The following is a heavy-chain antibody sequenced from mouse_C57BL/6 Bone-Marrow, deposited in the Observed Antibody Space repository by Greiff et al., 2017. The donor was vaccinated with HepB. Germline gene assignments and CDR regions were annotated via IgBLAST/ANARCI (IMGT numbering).Heavy chain of an antibody. Sequence: DVKLVESEGGLVQPGSSMKLSCTASGFTFSDYYMAWVRQVPEKGLEWVTNINYDGSSTYYLDSLKSRFIISRDNAKNILYLQMSSLKSEDTATYYCARGRDYPEMDYRGQGTSVTVSS. CDR3: ARGRDYPEMDY. D-gene: IGHD2-4*01. J-gene: IGHJ4*01. CDR1: GFTFSDYY. V-gene: IGHV5-16*01. CDR2: INYDGSST.